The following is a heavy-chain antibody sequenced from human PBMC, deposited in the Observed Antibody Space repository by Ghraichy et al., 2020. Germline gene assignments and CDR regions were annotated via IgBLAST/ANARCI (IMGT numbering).Heavy chain of an antibody. CDR2: ISYDGSNK. J-gene: IGHJ4*02. CDR1: GFTFSSYG. Sequence: GGSLRLSCAASGFTFSSYGMHWVRQAPGKGLEWVAVISYDGSNKYYADSVKGRFTISRDNSKNTLYLQMNSLRAEDTAVYYCAKDRGIAVVGGASFDYWGQGTLVTVSS. CDR3: AKDRGIAVVGGASFDY. D-gene: IGHD6-19*01. V-gene: IGHV3-30*18.